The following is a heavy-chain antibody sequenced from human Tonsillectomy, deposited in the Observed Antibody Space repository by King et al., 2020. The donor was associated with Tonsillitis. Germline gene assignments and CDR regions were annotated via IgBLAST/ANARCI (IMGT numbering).Heavy chain of an antibody. V-gene: IGHV3-53*02. CDR1: GFTVSSNY. J-gene: IGHJ3*02. CDR2: IYSGGST. D-gene: IGHD4-17*01. Sequence: VQLVETGGGLIQPGGSLRLSCAASGFTVSSNYMSWVRQAPGKGLEWVSVIYSGGSTYYADSVKGRFTISRDNSKNTLYLQMNSLRAEDTAVYYCARDWVGYGDSARAFDIWGQGTMVTVSS. CDR3: ARDWVGYGDSARAFDI.